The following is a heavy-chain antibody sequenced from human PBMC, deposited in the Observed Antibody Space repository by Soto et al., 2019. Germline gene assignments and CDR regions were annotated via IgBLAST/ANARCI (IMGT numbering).Heavy chain of an antibody. CDR3: ARSSSRVDY. D-gene: IGHD6-13*01. Sequence: QVQLQESGPGLVKPSGTLSLTCAVSGGSISSSNWWSWVRQPPGKGLEWIGEIYHSGSTNYNPSLRSRVTISVYQPKNQFSLKRRSVSAADTAVYYCARSSSRVDYWGQGTLVTVSS. CDR2: IYHSGST. V-gene: IGHV4-4*02. J-gene: IGHJ4*02. CDR1: GGSISSSNW.